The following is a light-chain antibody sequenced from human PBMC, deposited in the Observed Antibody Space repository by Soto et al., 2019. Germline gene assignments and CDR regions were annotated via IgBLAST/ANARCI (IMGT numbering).Light chain of an antibody. J-gene: IGLJ1*01. CDR2: EVS. CDR3: NSYTNNNTFV. CDR1: SSDVGGYNY. V-gene: IGLV2-14*01. Sequence: QSALTQPASVSGSPGQSITISCTGTSSDVGGYNYVSWFQQHPGKAPKLMIYEVSNRPSGVSNRFSVSRSGNTASLTISGLQSEDEAEYYCNSYTNNNTFVFGTGTKVTVL.